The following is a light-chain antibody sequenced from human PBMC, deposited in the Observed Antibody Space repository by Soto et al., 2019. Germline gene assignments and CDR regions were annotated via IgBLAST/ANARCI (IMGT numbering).Light chain of an antibody. CDR1: SSDVGGYNY. CDR2: EVS. Sequence: QSALTQPASVSGSPGQSITISCTGTSSDVGGYNYVSWFQHHPGKVPKLMIYEVSHRPSGVSDRFSGSKSGSTASLTISGLQAEDEADYYCCSFTNSYTCVFGGGTKLTVL. J-gene: IGLJ3*02. V-gene: IGLV2-14*01. CDR3: CSFTNSYTCV.